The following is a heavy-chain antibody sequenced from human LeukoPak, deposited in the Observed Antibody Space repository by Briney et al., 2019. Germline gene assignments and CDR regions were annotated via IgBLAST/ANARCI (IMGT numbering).Heavy chain of an antibody. J-gene: IGHJ3*02. V-gene: IGHV3-74*01. CDR1: RFTFSSYW. D-gene: IGHD1-1*01. Sequence: PGGSLRLSCAASRFTFSSYWVHWVRQAPGKGLVWVSRINTDGSGTSYADSVKGRFTISRDNAKNTLYLQMNSLRAEDTAVYYCARGNAHAFDIWGQGTMVTVSS. CDR2: INTDGSGT. CDR3: ARGNAHAFDI.